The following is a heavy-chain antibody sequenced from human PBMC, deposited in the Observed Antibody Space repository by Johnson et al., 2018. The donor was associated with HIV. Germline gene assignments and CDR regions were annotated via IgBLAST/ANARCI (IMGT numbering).Heavy chain of an antibody. J-gene: IGHJ3*02. CDR3: AKAFEYSSSSMAFDI. Sequence: QVQLVESGGGLVKPGGSLRLSCAASGFTFSDYYMSWIRQAPGQGLEWVSYISSSGSTIYYADSVKGRFTIPRDNAKNSLSLQMNSLRAEDTAVYYCAKAFEYSSSSMAFDIWGQGTMVTVSS. D-gene: IGHD6-6*01. V-gene: IGHV3-11*04. CDR1: GFTFSDYY. CDR2: ISSSGSTI.